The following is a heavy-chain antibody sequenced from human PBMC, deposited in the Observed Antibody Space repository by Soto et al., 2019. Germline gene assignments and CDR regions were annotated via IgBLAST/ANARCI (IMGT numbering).Heavy chain of an antibody. J-gene: IGHJ4*02. Sequence: GASVKVSCKASGYTFTSYGISWVRQAPGQGLEWMGWISAYNGNTNYAQKLQGRVTMTTDTSTSTAYMELRSLRSDDTAVYYCARDQMDTYYDILTGYIFDYWGQGTLVTDSS. CDR3: ARDQMDTYYDILTGYIFDY. D-gene: IGHD3-9*01. V-gene: IGHV1-18*01. CDR1: GYTFTSYG. CDR2: ISAYNGNT.